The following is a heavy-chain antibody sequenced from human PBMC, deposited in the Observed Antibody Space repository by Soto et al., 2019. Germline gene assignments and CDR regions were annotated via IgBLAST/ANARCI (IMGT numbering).Heavy chain of an antibody. V-gene: IGHV1-18*04. D-gene: IGHD3-22*01. CDR3: ARVDYYDSSCDYGY. CDR2: ISGYNGNT. J-gene: IGHJ4*02. Sequence: QVQLVQSGAEVKKPGASVKVSCKASGYTFTIYGISWVRQAPGQGLEWMGWISGYNGNTDYAQNLQDRVTLTTDASTSSVYMELRSLRSDDTAVYYCARVDYYDSSCDYGYWDQGTLITVSS. CDR1: GYTFTIYG.